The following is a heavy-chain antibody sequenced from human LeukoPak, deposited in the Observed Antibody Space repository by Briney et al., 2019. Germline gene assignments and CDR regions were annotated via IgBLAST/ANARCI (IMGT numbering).Heavy chain of an antibody. CDR3: ARRLAKRMAFDP. J-gene: IGHJ5*02. CDR2: IRYDGSNK. Sequence: PGGSLRLSCAASGFTFSSYGMHWVRQAPGKGLEWVAFIRYDGSNKYYADSVKGRFTISRDNSKNTLYLQMNSQRAEDTAVYYCARRLAKRMAFDPWGQGTLVTVSS. D-gene: IGHD3-3*02. V-gene: IGHV3-30*02. CDR1: GFTFSSYG.